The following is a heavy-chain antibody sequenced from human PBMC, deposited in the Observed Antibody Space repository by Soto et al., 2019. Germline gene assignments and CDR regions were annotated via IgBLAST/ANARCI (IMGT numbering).Heavy chain of an antibody. J-gene: IGHJ4*01. V-gene: IGHV4-39*01. Sequence: QLLESGPGLVTPSETLSLTCAVSGGSISSSNFYWGWFRQPPGKGLVWIGSIRYGGSTYYSPSLESRVTISVDTSKNQFSLNVSSVTAADTAVYYCAKDASCYSCGAWGQGTLVTVSS. D-gene: IGHD2-15*01. CDR2: IRYGGST. CDR1: GGSISSSNFY. CDR3: AKDASCYSCGA.